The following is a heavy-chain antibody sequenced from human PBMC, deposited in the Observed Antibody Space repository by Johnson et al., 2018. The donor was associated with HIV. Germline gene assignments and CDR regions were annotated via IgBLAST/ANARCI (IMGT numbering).Heavy chain of an antibody. Sequence: VQLVESGGGVVQPGGSLRLSCAASGFTFSSYAMSWVRQAPGKGLEWVSAISGSGGSPYYADSVKGRFTISRDNSENTLYLQMNSLRAEDTAVYYCARGGYCRGGSCYPYDAFDIWGQGTMVTVSS. V-gene: IGHV3-23*04. D-gene: IGHD2-15*01. CDR2: ISGSGGSP. J-gene: IGHJ3*02. CDR3: ARGGYCRGGSCYPYDAFDI. CDR1: GFTFSSYA.